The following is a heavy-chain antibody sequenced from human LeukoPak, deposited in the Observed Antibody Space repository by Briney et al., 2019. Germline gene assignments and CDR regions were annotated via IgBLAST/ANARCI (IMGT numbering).Heavy chain of an antibody. Sequence: PGGSLRLSCAASGFTFSNYWMNWVRQAPGKGLVWVSRIYIDGSNTHYADSVKGRFTISRDNAKNTLYVQMNSLSAEDTAVYYCARGLWSTGFDLWGRGTLVTVSS. J-gene: IGHJ2*01. D-gene: IGHD5-18*01. CDR3: ARGLWSTGFDL. CDR1: GFTFSNYW. CDR2: IYIDGSNT. V-gene: IGHV3-74*01.